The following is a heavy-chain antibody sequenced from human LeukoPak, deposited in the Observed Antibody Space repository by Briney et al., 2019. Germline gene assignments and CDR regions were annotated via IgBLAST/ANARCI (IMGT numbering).Heavy chain of an antibody. J-gene: IGHJ4*02. D-gene: IGHD3-22*01. Sequence: PGESLRLSCAASGFTFDDYAMHWVRQAPGKGLEWVSGISWNSGSIGYADSVKGRFTISRDNAKNSLYLQMNSLRADDTALYYCAKDEGSMIVRPFDYWGQGTLVTVSS. CDR3: AKDEGSMIVRPFDY. V-gene: IGHV3-9*01. CDR2: ISWNSGSI. CDR1: GFTFDDYA.